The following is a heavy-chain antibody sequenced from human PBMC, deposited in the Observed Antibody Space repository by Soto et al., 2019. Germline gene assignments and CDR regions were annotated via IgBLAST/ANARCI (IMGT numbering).Heavy chain of an antibody. CDR2: INAGNGNT. CDR1: GYTFTSYA. CDR3: ARDGALFWSGYYKKNYYYYMDV. Sequence: ASVKVSCKASGYTFTSYAMHWVRQAPGQRLEWMGWINAGNGNTKYSQKFQGRVTITRDTSASTAYMELSSLRSEDTAVYYCARDGALFWSGYYKKNYYYYMDVWGKGTTVTVSS. J-gene: IGHJ6*03. D-gene: IGHD3-3*01. V-gene: IGHV1-3*01.